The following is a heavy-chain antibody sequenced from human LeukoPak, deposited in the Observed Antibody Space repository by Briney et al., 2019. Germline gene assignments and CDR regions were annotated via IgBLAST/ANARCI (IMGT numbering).Heavy chain of an antibody. V-gene: IGHV3-30*01. CDR1: GFTFSSYA. CDR3: ARGTRIAVAGETS. J-gene: IGHJ4*02. Sequence: PGRSLRLSCAASGFTFSSYAMHWVRQAPGKGLEWVAVISYDGSNKYYADSVKGRFTISRDNSKNTLYLQMNSLRAEDTAVYYCARGTRIAVAGETSWGQGTLVTVSS. CDR2: ISYDGSNK. D-gene: IGHD6-19*01.